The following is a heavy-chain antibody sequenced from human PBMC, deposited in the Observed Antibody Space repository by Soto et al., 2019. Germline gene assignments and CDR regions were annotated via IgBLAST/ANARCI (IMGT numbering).Heavy chain of an antibody. Sequence: EVQLVQSGAEVKKPGESLRISCKGSGYSFTSYWISWVRQMPGKGLEWMGRIDPSDSYTNYSPAFQGHVTISADKSIRTAYMQWSSLKASDTALYYCARLQAAAGDNDLTFDYWGQGTLGTVS. CDR1: GYSFTSYW. CDR3: ARLQAAAGDNDLTFDY. J-gene: IGHJ4*02. V-gene: IGHV5-10-1*01. CDR2: IDPSDSYT. D-gene: IGHD6-13*01.